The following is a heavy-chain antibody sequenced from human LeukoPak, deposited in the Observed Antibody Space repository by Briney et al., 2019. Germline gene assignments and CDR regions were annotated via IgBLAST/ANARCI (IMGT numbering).Heavy chain of an antibody. CDR3: ARAYDFGRGPPGDAFDN. CDR1: GFTFTIFG. J-gene: IGHJ3*02. Sequence: GGSLRLSCAASGFTFTIFGLNWVRQAPGKGPEWVSYIDARSGITYHADSVQGRFTISRDNAKESVFLQMNSLRADDTAVYYCARAYDFGRGPPGDAFDNWGPGTSVIVSS. V-gene: IGHV3-48*01. CDR2: IDARSGIT. D-gene: IGHD3-3*01.